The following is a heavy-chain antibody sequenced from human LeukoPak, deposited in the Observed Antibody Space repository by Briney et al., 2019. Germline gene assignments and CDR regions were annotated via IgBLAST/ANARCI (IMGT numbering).Heavy chain of an antibody. CDR1: GFTFSDYY. Sequence: LRLSCAASGFTFSDYYMSWIRQHPGKGLEWIGYIYYSGSTYYNPSLKSRVTISVDTSKNQFSLKLSSVTAADTAVYYCARDRGYYFDYWGQGTLVTVSS. CDR2: IYYSGST. V-gene: IGHV4-31*02. D-gene: IGHD3-10*01. CDR3: ARDRGYYFDY. J-gene: IGHJ4*02.